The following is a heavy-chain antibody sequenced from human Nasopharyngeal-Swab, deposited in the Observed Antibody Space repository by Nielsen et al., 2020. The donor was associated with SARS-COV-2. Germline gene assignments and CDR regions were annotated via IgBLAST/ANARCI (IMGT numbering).Heavy chain of an antibody. CDR2: ISGSGGST. D-gene: IGHD3-9*01. J-gene: IGHJ6*02. CDR3: AKDLPYYDILTGYYSYYYGMDV. V-gene: IGHV3-23*01. Sequence: GESLKISCAASGFTFSSYAMSWVRQAPGKGLEWVSAISGSGGSTYYADSVKGRFTISRDNSKNTLYLQMNSLRAEDTAVHYCAKDLPYYDILTGYYSYYYGMDVWGQGTTVTVSS. CDR1: GFTFSSYA.